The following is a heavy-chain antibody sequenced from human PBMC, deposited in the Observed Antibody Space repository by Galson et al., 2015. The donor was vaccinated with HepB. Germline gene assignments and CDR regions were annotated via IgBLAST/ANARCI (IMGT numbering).Heavy chain of an antibody. V-gene: IGHV4-30-2*03. J-gene: IGHJ5*01. CDR3: ARLGRDLDWFGY. CDR2: IYYSGST. CDR1: GGSISSGGYS. Sequence: LSLTCAVSGGSISSGGYSWSWIRQPPGKGLEWIGSIYYSGSTYYNPSLKSRVTISVDTSKNQFSLKLSSVTAADTAVYYCARLGRDLDWFGYWGQGTLVTVSS.